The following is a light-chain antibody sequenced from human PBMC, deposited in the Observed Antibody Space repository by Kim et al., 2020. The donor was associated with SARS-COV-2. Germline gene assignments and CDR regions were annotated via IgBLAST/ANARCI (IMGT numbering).Light chain of an antibody. Sequence: SYELTQPLSVSVALGQTARITCGGNNIGSKNVHWYQQKPGQAPVLVIYRDSNRPSGIPERFSGSNSGNTATLTISRAQAGDEADYYCQVWDSSTGVFGTG. V-gene: IGLV3-9*01. J-gene: IGLJ1*01. CDR2: RDS. CDR1: NIGSKN. CDR3: QVWDSSTGV.